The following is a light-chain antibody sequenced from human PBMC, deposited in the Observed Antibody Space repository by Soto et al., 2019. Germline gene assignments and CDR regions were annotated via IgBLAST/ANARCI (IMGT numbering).Light chain of an antibody. V-gene: IGLV2-23*02. CDR3: CSYAGSSTV. CDR2: EVS. Sequence: QSVLTQPASVSGSPGQSITISCTGTSSDVGSYNLVSWYQQHPGKAPKLMIYEVSKRPSGVSNRFSGSKSGNTASLTISGLQAADEADYYCCSYAGSSTVFGGGTKLTVL. CDR1: SSDVGSYNL. J-gene: IGLJ3*02.